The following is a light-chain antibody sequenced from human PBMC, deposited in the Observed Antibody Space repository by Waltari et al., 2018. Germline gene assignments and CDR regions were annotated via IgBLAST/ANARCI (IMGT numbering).Light chain of an antibody. CDR1: SSDVGIYDY. J-gene: IGLJ2*01. V-gene: IGLV2-14*03. Sequence: QSALTQPASVSGSPGQSITISCTGTSSDVGIYDYVSWFQHHPCKAPKRIIYDVTTRPSGVSSRFSCSKSGNTASLTISGLQAEDEADYFCSSYTTSTTLVFGGGTKLSVL. CDR3: SSYTTSTTLV. CDR2: DVT.